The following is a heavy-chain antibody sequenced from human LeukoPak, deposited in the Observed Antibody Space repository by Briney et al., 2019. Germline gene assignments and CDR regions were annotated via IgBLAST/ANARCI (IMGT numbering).Heavy chain of an antibody. J-gene: IGHJ3*02. D-gene: IGHD1-26*01. CDR2: INSDGSST. V-gene: IGHV3-74*01. CDR3: ASTYSGSYGDAFDI. Sequence: GGSLRLSCAASGFTFDDYGMSWVRQAPGKGLVWVSRINSDGSSTSYADSVKGRFTISRDNAKNTLYLQMNSLRAEDTAVYYCASTYSGSYGDAFDIWGQGTMVTVSS. CDR1: GFTFDDYG.